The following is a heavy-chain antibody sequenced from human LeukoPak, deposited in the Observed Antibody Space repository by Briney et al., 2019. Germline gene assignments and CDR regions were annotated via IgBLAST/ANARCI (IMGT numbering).Heavy chain of an antibody. Sequence: GGSLRLSCAASGFTFSSYAMNWVRQAPGKGLEWVAFIRYDGSNKYYADSVKGRLTISRDNSKNTMYLQMNSLRAEDTAVYYCAKDPGPGDWGQGTLVTVSS. CDR3: AKDPGPGD. V-gene: IGHV3-30*02. CDR1: GFTFSSYA. J-gene: IGHJ4*02. D-gene: IGHD3-10*01. CDR2: IRYDGSNK.